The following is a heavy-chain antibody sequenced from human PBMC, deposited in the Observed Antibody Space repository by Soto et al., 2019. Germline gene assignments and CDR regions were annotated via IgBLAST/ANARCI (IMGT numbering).Heavy chain of an antibody. CDR1: GGSITSGGYH. J-gene: IGHJ5*02. V-gene: IGHV4-39*02. CDR2: IYHGGST. Sequence: SETLSLTCTVSGGSITSGGYHWGWLRQPPGKGLEWIGSIYHGGSTYYNPSLNSRVTLSIDMTNNHVSLILNSVTAADTAVYYCARVGPWVPYYYDSSPYTFENWFDPWGQGTLVTVSS. D-gene: IGHD3-22*01. CDR3: ARVGPWVPYYYDSSPYTFENWFDP.